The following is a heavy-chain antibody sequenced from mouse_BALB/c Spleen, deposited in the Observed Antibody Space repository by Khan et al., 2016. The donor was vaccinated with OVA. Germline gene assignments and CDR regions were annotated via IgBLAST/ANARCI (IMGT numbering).Heavy chain of an antibody. V-gene: IGHV5-6*01. J-gene: IGHJ4*01. CDR3: GRAYYGNEYYAMDY. Sequence: EVQRVESGGDLVKPGGSLKVSCAASGFTFSSYGMSWVRQTPDKRLEWVATISSGGSYTYFPDSVTGRFTISRDNAKNTLYLQMSSLKYEDTAMDYGGRAYYGNEYYAMDYWGQGTSVTVSS. CDR1: GFTFSSYG. CDR2: ISSGGSYT. D-gene: IGHD2-10*01.